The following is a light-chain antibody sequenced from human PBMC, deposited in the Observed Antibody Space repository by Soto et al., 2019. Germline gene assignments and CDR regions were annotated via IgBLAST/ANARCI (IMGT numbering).Light chain of an antibody. CDR1: QRSVVA. J-gene: IGKJ1*01. V-gene: IGKV3-20*01. Sequence: EIVLTQSPSTLSSSPGERATLSCRASQRSVVAISWYQNKPCQAHRLLIFDASQRATGIPAMFSGSASGTEFTLTISRLEPEYFAVYYCQQYGSSRTFGEGTKVDI. CDR2: DAS. CDR3: QQYGSSRT.